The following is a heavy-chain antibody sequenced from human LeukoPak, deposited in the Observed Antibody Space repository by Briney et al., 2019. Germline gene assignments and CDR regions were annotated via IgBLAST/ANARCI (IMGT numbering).Heavy chain of an antibody. V-gene: IGHV4-59*01. Sequence: SETLSLTCTVSGGSISSYYWSWIRQPPGKGLEWIGYVYYIGSTKYNPSLKSRVTISVDTSKNQFSLKLTSVTAADTAVYYCASGLSGLGYWGQGTLVTVSS. J-gene: IGHJ4*02. CDR3: ASGLSGLGY. D-gene: IGHD3/OR15-3a*01. CDR1: GGSISSYY. CDR2: VYYIGST.